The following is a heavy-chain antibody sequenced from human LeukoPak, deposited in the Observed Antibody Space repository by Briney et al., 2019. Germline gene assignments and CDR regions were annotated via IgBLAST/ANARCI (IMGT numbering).Heavy chain of an antibody. CDR2: INQSGST. D-gene: IGHD2-15*01. Sequence: SETLSLTCAVYGGSFSGYYWSWIRQPPGRGLEWIGEINQSGSTNYNPSLKSRVTISVDTSKNQFSLKLSSVTAADTGVYYCARASWYCSGGSCYRWFDPWGQGTLVTVSS. J-gene: IGHJ5*02. CDR3: ARASWYCSGGSCYRWFDP. CDR1: GGSFSGYY. V-gene: IGHV4-34*01.